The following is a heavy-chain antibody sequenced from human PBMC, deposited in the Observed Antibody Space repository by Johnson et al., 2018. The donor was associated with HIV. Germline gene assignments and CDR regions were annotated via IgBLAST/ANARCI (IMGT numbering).Heavy chain of an antibody. CDR3: RVVGDAFDI. V-gene: IGHV3-30*02. Sequence: QVQLVESGGGVVLPGGSLRLSCAASRFTFNNYGMHWVRQAPGTGLEWVAFIRNDGSNKYYADSVKGRFTISRDNSKNTLSLQMNSLRVDDTAVYYVRVVGDAFDIWGQGTMVTVSS. J-gene: IGHJ3*02. CDR1: RFTFNNYG. CDR2: IRNDGSNK. D-gene: IGHD2-15*01.